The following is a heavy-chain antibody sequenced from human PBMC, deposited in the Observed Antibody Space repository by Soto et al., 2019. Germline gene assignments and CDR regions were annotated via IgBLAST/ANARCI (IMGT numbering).Heavy chain of an antibody. CDR1: GYTFTSYG. Sequence: ASVKVSCKASGYTFTSYGISWVRQATGQGLEWMGWMNPNSGNTGYAQKFQGRVTMTRNTAISTAYMELSSLRPEDTAVYFCARGTRVVSLWGQGTMVTVSS. V-gene: IGHV1-8*02. D-gene: IGHD3-16*02. J-gene: IGHJ3*01. CDR2: MNPNSGNT. CDR3: ARGTRVVSL.